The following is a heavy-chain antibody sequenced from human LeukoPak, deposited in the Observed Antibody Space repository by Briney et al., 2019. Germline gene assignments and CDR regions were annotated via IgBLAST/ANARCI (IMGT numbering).Heavy chain of an antibody. CDR3: ARPQYSSSWYSLAHYYYYYGMDV. V-gene: IGHV7-4-1*02. CDR1: GYTFTSYA. J-gene: IGHJ6*02. D-gene: IGHD6-13*01. CDR2: INTNTGNP. Sequence: ASVKVSCKASGYTFTSYAMNWVRQAPGQGLEWMGWINTNTGNPTYAQGFTGRLVFSLDTSVSTAYLQISSLKAEDTAVYYCARPQYSSSWYSLAHYYYYYGMDVWGQGTTVTVSS.